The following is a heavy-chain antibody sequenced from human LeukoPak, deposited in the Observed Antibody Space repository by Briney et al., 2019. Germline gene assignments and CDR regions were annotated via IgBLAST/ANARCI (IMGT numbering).Heavy chain of an antibody. J-gene: IGHJ5*02. CDR2: LNPHSGVT. CDR1: GYTLTDYF. Sequence: GASVKVSCKASGYTLTDYFIHWVRQAPGQGLEWTGWLNPHSGVTKYAQKFQGRVTMTRDTSISTAYMDLSGLKSDDTAVYFCARELIEDQNWFDPWGQGTLVTVSS. CDR3: ARELIEDQNWFDP. D-gene: IGHD2/OR15-2a*01. V-gene: IGHV1-2*02.